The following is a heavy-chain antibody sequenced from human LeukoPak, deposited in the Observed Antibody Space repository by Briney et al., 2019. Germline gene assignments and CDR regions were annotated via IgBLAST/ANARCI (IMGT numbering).Heavy chain of an antibody. J-gene: IGHJ4*02. D-gene: IGHD6-19*01. CDR3: AKTESGWSGSLDY. Sequence: GGSLRLSCAASGFIFSNYGMHWVRQAPGKGLEWVAFIRYDGENKYYADSVKGRFTISRDNSKNTMDLQMNSLRGEDTAVNYCAKTESGWSGSLDYWGQGTLVTVSS. CDR2: IRYDGENK. V-gene: IGHV3-30*02. CDR1: GFIFSNYG.